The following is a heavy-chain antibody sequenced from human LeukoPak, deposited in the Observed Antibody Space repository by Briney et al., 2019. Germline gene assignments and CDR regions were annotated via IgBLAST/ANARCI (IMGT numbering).Heavy chain of an antibody. D-gene: IGHD6-19*01. CDR2: IYSGGST. V-gene: IGHV3-53*01. J-gene: IGHJ6*01. CDR3: ARHPYSSGWYSGYYYYYGMDV. CDR1: GFTVSSNY. Sequence: GGSLRLSCAASGFTVSSNYMSWVRQAPGKGLEWVSVIYSGGSTYYADSVKGRFTISRDNSKNTLYLQMNSLRAEDTAAYYCARHPYSSGWYSGYYYYYGMDVWGQGATVTVSS.